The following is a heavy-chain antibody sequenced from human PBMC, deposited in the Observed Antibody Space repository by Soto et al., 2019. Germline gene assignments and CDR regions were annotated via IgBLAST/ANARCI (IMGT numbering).Heavy chain of an antibody. D-gene: IGHD4-17*01. V-gene: IGHV3-66*01. CDR2: IYSGGST. CDR3: ARDSTTARIAFDI. CDR1: GFTVSSNY. Sequence: GSLRLSCAASGFTVSSNYMSWVRQAPGKGLEWVSVIYSGGSTYYADSVKGRFTISRDNSKNTLYLQMNSLRAEDTAVYYCARDSTTARIAFDIWGQGTMVTVSS. J-gene: IGHJ3*02.